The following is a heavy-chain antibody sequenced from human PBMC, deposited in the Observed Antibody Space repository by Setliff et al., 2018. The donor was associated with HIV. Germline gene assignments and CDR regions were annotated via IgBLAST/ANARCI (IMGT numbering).Heavy chain of an antibody. Sequence: GALRPSCASSGFTFSDYYMSWIRQAPGKGLEWVSYISSSSYTNYADSVKGRFTISRDNSKNTLYLQMNSLRAEDTAVYYCAKDPRAAVATICDYWGQGTLVTVSS. CDR2: ISSSSYT. D-gene: IGHD5-12*01. V-gene: IGHV3-11*05. CDR3: AKDPRAAVATICDY. J-gene: IGHJ4*02. CDR1: GFTFSDYY.